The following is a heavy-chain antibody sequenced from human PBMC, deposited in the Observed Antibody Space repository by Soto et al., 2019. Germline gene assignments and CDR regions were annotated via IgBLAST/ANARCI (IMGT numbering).Heavy chain of an antibody. CDR1: GLTFSNAW. D-gene: IGHD5-12*01. V-gene: IGHV3-15*01. Sequence: EVQLVESGGGLVKPGESLRLSCAASGLTFSNAWMNWVRQAPGKGLEWVGQIKSKTDGGTIFYPAPVKGRFIISRDDSTNTLYLQMNSLKTEDTAVYYCTAAHPRGPAYWGQGTLVTVSS. CDR3: TAAHPRGPAY. J-gene: IGHJ4*02. CDR2: IKSKTDGGTI.